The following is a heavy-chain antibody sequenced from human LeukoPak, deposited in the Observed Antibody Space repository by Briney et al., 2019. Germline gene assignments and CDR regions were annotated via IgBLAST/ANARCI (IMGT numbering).Heavy chain of an antibody. CDR1: GFTFSGYS. J-gene: IGHJ4*02. V-gene: IGHV3-21*01. CDR3: ARDGEGTSLSFFDY. Sequence: GGSLRLSCAASGFTFSGYSLNWVRQAPGKGLEWVSSISSGSGHIYYADSVKGRFTISRDSAKTSLYLQMNSLRAEDTAVYYCARDGEGTSLSFFDYWGLGTLVTVSS. CDR2: ISSGSGHI. D-gene: IGHD3-10*01.